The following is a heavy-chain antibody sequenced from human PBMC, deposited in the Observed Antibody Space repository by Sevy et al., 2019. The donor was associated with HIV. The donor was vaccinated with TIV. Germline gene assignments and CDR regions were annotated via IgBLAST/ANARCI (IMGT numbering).Heavy chain of an antibody. CDR2: IIPIFGAA. J-gene: IGHJ5*02. CDR1: GGTFSSYA. Sequence: ASVKVSCKASGGTFSSYAISWVRQAPGQGLEWMGGIIPIFGAANYSQKFQGRVTITADESTSTAYMELSSLRSEDTAVYYCARAQRSMVQGVIFSSWGQGTLVTVSS. D-gene: IGHD3-10*01. CDR3: ARAQRSMVQGVIFSS. V-gene: IGHV1-69*13.